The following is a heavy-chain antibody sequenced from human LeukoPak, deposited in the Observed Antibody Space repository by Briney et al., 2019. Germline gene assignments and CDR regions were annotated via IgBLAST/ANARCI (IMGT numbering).Heavy chain of an antibody. CDR3: ARHQLTPYYDFWSGYYTGWFDP. CDR2: IYTSGST. D-gene: IGHD3-3*01. J-gene: IGHJ5*02. Sequence: NSSETLSLTCTVSGSSISSYYWSWIRQPPGKGLEWIGYIYTSGSTNYNPSLKSRVTISVDTSKNQFSLKLSSVTAADTTVYYCARHQLTPYYDFWSGYYTGWFDPWGQGTLVTVSS. CDR1: GSSISSYY. V-gene: IGHV4-4*09.